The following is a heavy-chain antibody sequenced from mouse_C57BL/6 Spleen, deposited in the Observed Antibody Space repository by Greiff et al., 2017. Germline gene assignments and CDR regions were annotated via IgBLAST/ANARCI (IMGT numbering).Heavy chain of an antibody. CDR2: ISSGGDYI. CDR3: TRDGSTMVPTAPLFHY. V-gene: IGHV5-9-1*02. D-gene: IGHD2-2*01. Sequence: EVKLMESGEGLVKPGGSLKLSCAASGFTFRSYAMSWVRQTPEKRLEWVAYISSGGDYIYYADTVKGRFTISRDNARKTLYLQMSSLKSEDTAMYYCTRDGSTMVPTAPLFHYWAQGTTLTDSS. J-gene: IGHJ2*01. CDR1: GFTFRSYA.